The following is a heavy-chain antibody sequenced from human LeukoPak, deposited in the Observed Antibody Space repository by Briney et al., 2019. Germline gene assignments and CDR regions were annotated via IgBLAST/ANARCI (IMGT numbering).Heavy chain of an antibody. V-gene: IGHV1-18*04. CDR3: ARGRVGGYCSSTSCYAFDI. CDR1: GYTFTSYG. CDR2: ISAYNGNT. J-gene: IGHJ3*02. D-gene: IGHD2-2*01. Sequence: ASVKVSCKASGYTFTSYGISWVRRAPGQGLEWMGWISAYNGNTNYAQKLQGRVTMTTDTSTSTAYMELRSLRSDDTAVYYCARGRVGGYCSSTSCYAFDIWGRGTMVTVSS.